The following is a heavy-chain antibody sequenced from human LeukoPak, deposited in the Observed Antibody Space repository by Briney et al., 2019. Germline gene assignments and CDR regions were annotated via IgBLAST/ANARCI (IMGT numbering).Heavy chain of an antibody. CDR1: GFTFSSYA. D-gene: IGHD1-26*01. Sequence: SGGSLRLSCAASGFTFSSYAMSWVRQAPGKGLEWVSSISNSGGRTFYTDSVKGRFTISRDNSKITLYLQMNSLRAEDTAVYYCAKKVVVGATSPYSDFQDWGQGTLVTVSS. J-gene: IGHJ1*01. V-gene: IGHV3-23*01. CDR2: ISNSGGRT. CDR3: AKKVVVGATSPYSDFQD.